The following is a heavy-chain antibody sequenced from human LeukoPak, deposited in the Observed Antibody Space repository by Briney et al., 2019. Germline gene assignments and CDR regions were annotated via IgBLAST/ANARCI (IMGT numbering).Heavy chain of an antibody. D-gene: IGHD3-10*01. CDR1: GFTLSSYA. CDR2: ISSSSSYI. V-gene: IGHV3-21*01. J-gene: IGHJ4*02. CDR3: ARHFTMVRGVIFD. Sequence: PGGSLRLSYAGSGFTLSSYAMSWVRQAPGKGLEWVSSISSSSSYIYYADSVKGRFTISRDNANNSLFLQMNSLRAEDTAVYYCARHFTMVRGVIFDWGQGTLVTVSS.